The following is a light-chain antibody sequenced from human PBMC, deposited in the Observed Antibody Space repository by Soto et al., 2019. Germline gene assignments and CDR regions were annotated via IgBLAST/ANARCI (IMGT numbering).Light chain of an antibody. Sequence: DIQMTQSPSSLTASVGDRVTITCRASQSISSYLNWYQQKPGKAPKLLIYAASSLESGVPSRFSGSRSGTNFTLTISSLQYADFANYNCHQCYSTPLTFGQGTKVAIK. CDR1: QSISSY. CDR2: AAS. V-gene: IGKV1-39*01. J-gene: IGKJ1*01. CDR3: HQCYSTPLT.